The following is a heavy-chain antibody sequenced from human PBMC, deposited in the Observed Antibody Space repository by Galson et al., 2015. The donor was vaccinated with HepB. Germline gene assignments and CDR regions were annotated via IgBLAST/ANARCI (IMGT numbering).Heavy chain of an antibody. CDR2: MSYDGSNK. CDR1: GFTFSSYA. J-gene: IGHJ4*02. CDR3: AREQNDYGDHGSFDY. D-gene: IGHD4-17*01. Sequence: SLRLSCAASGFTFSSYAMHWVRQAPGKGLEWVAVMSYDGSNKYYADSVKGRFTISRDNSKNTLYLQMNSLRAEDTAVYYCAREQNDYGDHGSFDYWGQGTLVTVSS. V-gene: IGHV3-30*04.